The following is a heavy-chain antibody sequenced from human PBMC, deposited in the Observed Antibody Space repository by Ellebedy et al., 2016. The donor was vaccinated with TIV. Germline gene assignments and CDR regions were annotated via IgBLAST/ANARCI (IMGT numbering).Heavy chain of an antibody. V-gene: IGHV3-11*01. CDR3: ARLDWSDVDLRHFYFDY. D-gene: IGHD1-1*01. J-gene: IGHJ4*02. CDR2: ITSGGTT. Sequence: GESLKISCAASGFPFSDYCMSWIRQAPGKGLEWVSFITSGGTTYYADSVKGRFTISRDNAKNSLYLHMNSLRAEDTALYYCARLDWSDVDLRHFYFDYWGQGTQVTVSS. CDR1: GFPFSDYC.